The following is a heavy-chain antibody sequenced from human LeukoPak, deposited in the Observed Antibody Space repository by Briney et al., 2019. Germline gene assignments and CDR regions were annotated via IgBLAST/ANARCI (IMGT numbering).Heavy chain of an antibody. V-gene: IGHV3-74*01. Sequence: PGGSLRLSCAASGFTLSTYWMHWVRHVPGKGLVWVSRINSDGSSTSYADSVKGRFTISRDNTKNTLYLQMNSLRAEDTAVYYCVRGGFTGTSCPYFDYWGQGTLVTVSS. J-gene: IGHJ4*02. CDR1: GFTLSTYW. CDR2: INSDGSST. D-gene: IGHD2-2*01. CDR3: VRGGFTGTSCPYFDY.